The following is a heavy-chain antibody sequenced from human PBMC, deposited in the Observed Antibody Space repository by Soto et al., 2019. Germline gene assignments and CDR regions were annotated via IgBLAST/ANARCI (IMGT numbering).Heavy chain of an antibody. D-gene: IGHD6-19*01. J-gene: IGHJ6*02. CDR1: GFTFSSYS. CDR2: ISSSSSTI. CDR3: ARDRGSGWYRGMDV. Sequence: PEGSLRLSCTASGFTFSSYSMNWVRQSPGKGLEWVSHISSSSSTIHYADSVRGRFTISRDKAKNSLYLQMNSLRDEDTAVYYCARDRGSGWYRGMDVWGQGTTVTVSS. V-gene: IGHV3-48*02.